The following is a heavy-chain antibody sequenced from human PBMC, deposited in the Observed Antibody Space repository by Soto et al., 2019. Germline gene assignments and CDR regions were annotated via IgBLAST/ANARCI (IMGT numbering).Heavy chain of an antibody. CDR3: ARRSSGSYSNY. J-gene: IGHJ4*02. Sequence: EVQLLESGGGLVQPGGSLRLSCSASGFTFSSYAMRWVRQAPVKGLEWVSAVSGSGGSTYYAGSVKGRFTISRDNPQNSLYLQMNSLRAEDTTVYYCARRSSGSYSNYWGQGTLVTVTS. CDR2: VSGSGGST. CDR1: GFTFSSYA. D-gene: IGHD1-26*01. V-gene: IGHV3-23*01.